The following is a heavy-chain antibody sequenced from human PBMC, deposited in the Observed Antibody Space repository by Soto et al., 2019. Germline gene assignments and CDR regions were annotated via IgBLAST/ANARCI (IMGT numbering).Heavy chain of an antibody. CDR3: ARGGRSGSSGYYNPSFDY. CDR1: GFRFSDYG. D-gene: IGHD3-22*01. CDR2: ISFDGNNK. Sequence: QLQLVQTGGGAVLPGRSLSLSCAASGFRFSDYGMHWVRQAPGKGLEWVAVISFDGNNKYYADSVKGRFTISRDNSKNILYLQMEGLRVEDTAVYYCARGGRSGSSGYYNPSFDYWGQGTLVSVSS. V-gene: IGHV3-30*03. J-gene: IGHJ4*02.